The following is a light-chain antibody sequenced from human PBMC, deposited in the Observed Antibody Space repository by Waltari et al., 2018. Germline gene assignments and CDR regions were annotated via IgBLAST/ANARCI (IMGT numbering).Light chain of an antibody. V-gene: IGKV1-39*01. J-gene: IGKJ1*01. CDR3: QQSYSAPRT. Sequence: DIQMTQSPSSLSASVGDGVTITCRASQSISFYLNWYQQKPGKAPNLLIYAASSLQSGVPSRFSGSGSGTDFTLTISSLQPEDFATYYCQQSYSAPRTFGQGTKVEIK. CDR2: AAS. CDR1: QSISFY.